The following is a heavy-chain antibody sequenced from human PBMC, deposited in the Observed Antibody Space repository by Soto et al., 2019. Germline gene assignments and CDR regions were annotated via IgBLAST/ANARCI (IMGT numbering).Heavy chain of an antibody. CDR1: GYTFTSYG. Sequence: QVQLVQSGAEVKKPGASVKVSCKASGYTFTSYGISWLRQAPGQGLEWMGWMSAYNGNTNYAPKLQGRVTMTTDTSTSTAYLELTSLRSDDTAVYYCAREGGYCTNGVCYTHHAFDIWGQGTMVTVSS. CDR2: MSAYNGNT. V-gene: IGHV1-18*01. J-gene: IGHJ3*02. D-gene: IGHD2-8*01. CDR3: AREGGYCTNGVCYTHHAFDI.